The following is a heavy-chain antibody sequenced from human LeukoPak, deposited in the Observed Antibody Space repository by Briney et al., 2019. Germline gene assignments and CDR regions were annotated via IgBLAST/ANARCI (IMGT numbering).Heavy chain of an antibody. CDR1: GGSISSGGYY. CDR3: ARDACIAARPVCYYYYMDV. V-gene: IGHV4-30-2*01. D-gene: IGHD6-6*01. CDR2: IYHSGST. Sequence: SETLSLTCTVSGGSISSGGYYWSWIRQPPGKGLEWIGYIYHSGSTYYNPSLKSRVTISVDRSKNQFSLKLSSVTAADTAVYYCARDACIAARPVCYYYYMDVWGKGTTVTVSS. J-gene: IGHJ6*03.